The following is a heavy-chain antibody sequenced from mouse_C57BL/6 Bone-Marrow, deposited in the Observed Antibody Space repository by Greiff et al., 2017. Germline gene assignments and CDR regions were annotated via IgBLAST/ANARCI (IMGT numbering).Heavy chain of an antibody. CDR2: ISDGGSYT. V-gene: IGHV5-4*01. D-gene: IGHD1-1*01. CDR3: ARDGWFGTVVAYYWYFDV. Sequence: EVQLVESGGGLVKPGGSLKLSCAASGFTFSSYAMSWVRQTPEKRLEWVATISDGGSYTYYPDNVKGRFTISRDNAKNNLNLQMSHLKSEDTAMYYCARDGWFGTVVAYYWYFDVWGTGTTVTVSS. J-gene: IGHJ1*03. CDR1: GFTFSSYA.